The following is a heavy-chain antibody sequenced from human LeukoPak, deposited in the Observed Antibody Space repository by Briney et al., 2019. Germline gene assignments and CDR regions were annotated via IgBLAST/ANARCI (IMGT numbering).Heavy chain of an antibody. J-gene: IGHJ6*02. V-gene: IGHV4-39*01. D-gene: IGHD6-13*01. Sequence: SETLSLTCTVSGGSISSSSYYWGWIRQPPGKGLEWIGSIYYSGSTYYNLSLKSRVTISVDTSKNQFSLKLSSVTAADTAVYYCARHNEYSSSWSSYYYYGMDVWGQGTTVTVSS. CDR2: IYYSGST. CDR1: GGSISSSSYY. CDR3: ARHNEYSSSWSSYYYYGMDV.